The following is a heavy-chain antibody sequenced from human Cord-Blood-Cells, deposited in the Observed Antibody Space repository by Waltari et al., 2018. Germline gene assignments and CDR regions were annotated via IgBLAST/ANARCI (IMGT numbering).Heavy chain of an antibody. V-gene: IGHV1-69*01. CDR3: ARSRYYYDSSGCDY. Sequence: QVQLVQSGAEVKKPGSSVKVYCKASGSTFSSYAISWVRQAPGQGLEWRGGIIPIFGTANYAQKFQGRVTITPDESTSTAYMELSSLRSEDTAVYYCARSRYYYDSSGCDYWGQGTLVTVSS. D-gene: IGHD3-22*01. J-gene: IGHJ4*02. CDR1: GSTFSSYA. CDR2: IIPIFGTA.